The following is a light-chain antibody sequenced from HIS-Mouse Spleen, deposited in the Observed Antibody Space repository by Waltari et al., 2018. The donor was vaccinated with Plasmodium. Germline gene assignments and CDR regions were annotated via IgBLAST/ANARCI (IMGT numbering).Light chain of an antibody. CDR1: QSISSW. V-gene: IGKV1-5*03. CDR3: QQYNSYSWT. Sequence: DIHITQSPSTLSASVGARVTITCRASQSISSWLAWYQQKPGKAPKLLIYKASSLESGVPSRFSGSGSGTEFTLTISSLQPDDFATYYCQQYNSYSWTFGQGTKVEIK. J-gene: IGKJ1*01. CDR2: KAS.